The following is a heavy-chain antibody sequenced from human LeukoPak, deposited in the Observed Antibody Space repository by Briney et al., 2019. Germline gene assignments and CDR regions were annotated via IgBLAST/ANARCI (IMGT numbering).Heavy chain of an antibody. V-gene: IGHV3-53*01. CDR1: GFTVSDNY. Sequence: GGSLRLSCAASGFTVSDNYMNWVRQAPGKGLEWVSIIYTGGSTYYADSVKGRFTISRDNSKNTLYLQMSSRTGEDTAVYYCARHLSGDDIWGQGTMVTVSS. CDR3: ARHLSGDDI. D-gene: IGHD6-25*01. J-gene: IGHJ3*02. CDR2: IYTGGST.